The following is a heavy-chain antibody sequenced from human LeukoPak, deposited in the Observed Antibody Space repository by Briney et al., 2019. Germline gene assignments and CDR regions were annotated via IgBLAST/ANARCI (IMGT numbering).Heavy chain of an antibody. V-gene: IGHV1-46*01. CDR2: VNPSGSSA. D-gene: IGHD3-10*01. CDR3: ARSYYGSGYTWFDP. CDR1: GYTFTSYY. J-gene: IGHJ5*02. Sequence: ASVKVSCKASGYTFTSYYMHWGRQTPGQGREWMGVVNPSGSSASYLQKFQGRVTMTRDTATSTVYMELNNLRSEDAAVYYCARSYYGSGYTWFDPWGQGTLVSVSS.